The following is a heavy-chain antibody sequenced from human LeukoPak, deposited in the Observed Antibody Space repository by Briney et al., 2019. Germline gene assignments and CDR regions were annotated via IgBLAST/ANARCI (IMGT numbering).Heavy chain of an antibody. Sequence: NASETLSLTCTVSGDSISSGDYYWSWIRQPAGKGLEWIGRISSSGSTNYNPSLKSRVTISVDTSKNQFSLKLSSVTAVDTAVYFCARGPYSYDSSGAFDIWGQGTMVTVSS. CDR2: ISSSGST. CDR1: GDSISSGDYY. D-gene: IGHD3-22*01. J-gene: IGHJ3*02. CDR3: ARGPYSYDSSGAFDI. V-gene: IGHV4-61*02.